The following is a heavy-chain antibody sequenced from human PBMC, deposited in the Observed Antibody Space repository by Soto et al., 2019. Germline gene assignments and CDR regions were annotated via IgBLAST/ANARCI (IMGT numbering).Heavy chain of an antibody. CDR2: INAGNGNT. V-gene: IGHV1-3*01. CDR1: GYTFTSYA. D-gene: IGHD3-22*01. J-gene: IGHJ4*02. CDR3: ARGPPIVADY. Sequence: QVQLVQSGAEVKKPGASVKVSCKASGYTFTSYAMHWVRQAPGQRLEWMGWINAGNGNTNYSQKFQGRVTSTRDTSASTAYMQLSSLRSEDTAVYYCARGPPIVADYWGQGTLVTVSS.